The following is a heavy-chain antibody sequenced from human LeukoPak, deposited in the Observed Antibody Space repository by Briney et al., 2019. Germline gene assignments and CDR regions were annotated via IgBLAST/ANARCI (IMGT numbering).Heavy chain of an antibody. CDR1: GFTFSSYG. CDR2: IWYDGSNK. D-gene: IGHD5-18*01. Sequence: GRSLRLSCAASGFTFSSYGMHWVRQAPGKGLEWVAVIWYDGSNKYYADSVKGRFTISRGNSRNTVYLQINSLRAEDTAVYYCGKTTVGYSSGQKPAWPVDYWGQGTLVTVSS. J-gene: IGHJ4*02. V-gene: IGHV3-33*06. CDR3: GKTTVGYSSGQKPAWPVDY.